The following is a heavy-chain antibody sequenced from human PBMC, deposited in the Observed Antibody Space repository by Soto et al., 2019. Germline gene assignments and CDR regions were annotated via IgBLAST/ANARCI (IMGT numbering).Heavy chain of an antibody. CDR3: ATGGIVVVPAARRFDP. CDR2: INHSGST. Sequence: PSETLSLTCAVYGGSFSGYYWSWIRQPPGKGLEWIGEINHSGSTNYNPSLKSRVTISVDTSKNQFSLKLSSVTAADTAVYYCATGGIVVVPAARRFDPWGQGTLVTVSS. J-gene: IGHJ5*02. D-gene: IGHD2-2*01. CDR1: GGSFSGYY. V-gene: IGHV4-34*01.